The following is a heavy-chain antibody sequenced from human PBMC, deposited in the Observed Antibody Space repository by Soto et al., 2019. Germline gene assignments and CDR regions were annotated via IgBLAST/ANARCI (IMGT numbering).Heavy chain of an antibody. V-gene: IGHV4-59*01. CDR1: GGSISSYY. CDR2: IYYSGST. CDR3: ARDNNGDYFDY. J-gene: IGHJ4*02. D-gene: IGHD4-17*01. Sequence: SETLSLTCTVSGGSISSYYWSWIRQPPGKGLEWIGYIYYSGSTNYNPSLKSRVTISVDTSKNQFSLKLSSVTAADTAVYYCARDNNGDYFDYWGQGTLVTVSS.